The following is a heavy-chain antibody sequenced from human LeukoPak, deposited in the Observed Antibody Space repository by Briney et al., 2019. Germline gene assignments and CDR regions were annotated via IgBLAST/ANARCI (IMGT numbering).Heavy chain of an antibody. CDR2: INSDGSST. CDR1: GFTFSSYW. CDR3: AREGGSGRPLAN. J-gene: IGHJ4*02. V-gene: IGHV3-74*01. D-gene: IGHD3-10*01. Sequence: GGSLRLSCAASGFTFSSYWMHWVRQAPGKGLVWVSRINSDGSSTSYADSVKGRFTISRDNAKNSLYLQMNSLRAEETAVYYCAREGGSGRPLANWGQGTLVTVSS.